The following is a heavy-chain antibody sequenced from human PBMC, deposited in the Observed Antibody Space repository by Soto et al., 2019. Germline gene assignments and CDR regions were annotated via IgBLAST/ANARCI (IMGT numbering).Heavy chain of an antibody. CDR1: GYTFTSYY. V-gene: IGHV1-46*01. CDR2: INPSGGST. Sequence: ASVKVSCKASGYTFTSYYMHCVRQAPGQGLEWMGIINPSGGSTSYAQKFQGRVTMTRDTSTSTVYMELSSLRSEDTAVYYCARDNLYYYDSSGYFDAFDIWGQGTMVTVSS. D-gene: IGHD3-22*01. CDR3: ARDNLYYYDSSGYFDAFDI. J-gene: IGHJ3*02.